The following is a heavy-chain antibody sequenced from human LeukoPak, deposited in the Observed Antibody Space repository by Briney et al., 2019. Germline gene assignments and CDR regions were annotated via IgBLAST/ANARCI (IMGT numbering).Heavy chain of an antibody. D-gene: IGHD5-12*01. CDR3: AKDSSGYDGYYYYYYYMDV. Sequence: PGGSLRLSCAASGFTFSSYWMHWVRQAPGKGLVWVSRINSDGSSTSYADSVKGRFTISRDNAKNTLYLQMNSLRAEDTAVYYCAKDSSGYDGYYYYYYYMDVWGKGTTVTVSS. J-gene: IGHJ6*03. V-gene: IGHV3-74*01. CDR2: INSDGSST. CDR1: GFTFSSYW.